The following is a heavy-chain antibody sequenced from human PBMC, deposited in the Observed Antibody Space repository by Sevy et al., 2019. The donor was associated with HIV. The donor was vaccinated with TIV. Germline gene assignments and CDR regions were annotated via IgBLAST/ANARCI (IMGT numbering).Heavy chain of an antibody. D-gene: IGHD2-21*01. CDR3: ARDYRGAVWLPDY. J-gene: IGHJ4*01. V-gene: IGHV3-7*01. Sequence: GGSLRLSCAASGFTFSSYWMSWVRQAPGKGLEWVANIKQDGSEKYYVDSVKGRFTISRDNAKNSLYLQMNSLRAEDTAVYYCARDYRGAVWLPDYWGQGTLVTVSS. CDR2: IKQDGSEK. CDR1: GFTFSSYW.